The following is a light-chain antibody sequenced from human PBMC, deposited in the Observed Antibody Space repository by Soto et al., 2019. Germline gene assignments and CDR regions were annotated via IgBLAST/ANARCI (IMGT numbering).Light chain of an antibody. CDR1: QSVSSY. CDR3: QQRTDWPPWT. V-gene: IGKV3-11*01. J-gene: IGKJ1*01. CDR2: DAS. Sequence: EIVFTQASGTLSFSPGERAPLSCQASQSVSSYLAWYQQKPGQAPRLLIYDASNRATGIPARFSGSGSGTDFTLTISSLEPEDFAVYYCQQRTDWPPWTFGQGTKVDIK.